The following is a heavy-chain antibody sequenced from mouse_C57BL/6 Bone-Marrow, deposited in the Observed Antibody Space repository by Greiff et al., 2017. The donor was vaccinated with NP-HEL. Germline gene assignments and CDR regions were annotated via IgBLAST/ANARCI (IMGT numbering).Heavy chain of an antibody. Sequence: QVQLQQPGAELVKPGASVKVSCKASGYTFTSYWMHWVKQRPGQGLEWIGRIHPSDSDTNYNQKFKGKATLAVDKSSSTAYMQLSSLTSEDSAVYYCAISIYYGNYEWYFDVWGTGTTVTVSS. CDR1: GYTFTSYW. D-gene: IGHD2-1*01. V-gene: IGHV1-74*01. CDR2: IHPSDSDT. J-gene: IGHJ1*03. CDR3: AISIYYGNYEWYFDV.